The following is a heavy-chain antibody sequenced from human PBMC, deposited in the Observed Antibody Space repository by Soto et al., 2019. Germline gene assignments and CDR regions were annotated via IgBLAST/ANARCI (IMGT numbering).Heavy chain of an antibody. CDR1: GGSISSYY. CDR3: ARVRRQGGSPLMDY. V-gene: IGHV4-59*01. D-gene: IGHD1-26*01. Sequence: SETLSLTCTVSGGSISSYYWSWIRQPPGKGLEWIGYIYYSGSTNYNPSLKSRVTISVDTSKNQFSLKLSSVTAADTAVYYCARVRRQGGSPLMDYWGQRTLVTVSS. CDR2: IYYSGST. J-gene: IGHJ4*02.